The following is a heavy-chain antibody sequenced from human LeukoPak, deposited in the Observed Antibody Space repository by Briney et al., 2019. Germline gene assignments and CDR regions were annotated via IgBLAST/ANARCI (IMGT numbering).Heavy chain of an antibody. V-gene: IGHV4-34*01. CDR3: ASARRELDY. J-gene: IGHJ4*02. Sequence: SETLSLTCAVYGGSFSGYYWSWIRQPPGKGLEWIGEINHSGSTNYNPSLKSRVTISVDTSKNQFSLKLSSVTAADTAVYYCASARRELDYWGQGTLVTVSP. D-gene: IGHD1-1*01. CDR2: INHSGST. CDR1: GGSFSGYY.